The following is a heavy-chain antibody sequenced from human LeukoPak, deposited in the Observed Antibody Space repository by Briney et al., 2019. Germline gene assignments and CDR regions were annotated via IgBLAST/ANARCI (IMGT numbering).Heavy chain of an antibody. J-gene: IGHJ4*02. CDR1: GGSINSYY. CDR3: ARIYCSGSTCYLLGDY. D-gene: IGHD2-15*01. CDR2: IYYSGRT. V-gene: IGHV4-59*01. Sequence: PSETLSLTCTVSGGSINSYYWGWIRQPPGKGLEWIGYIYYSGRTNYNPSLKSRVTISVDTSKTQFSLKLSSVTAADTAVYYCARIYCSGSTCYLLGDYWGQGTLVTVSS.